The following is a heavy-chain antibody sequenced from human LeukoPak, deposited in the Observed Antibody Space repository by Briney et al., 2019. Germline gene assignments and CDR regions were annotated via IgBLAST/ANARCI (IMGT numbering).Heavy chain of an antibody. J-gene: IGHJ4*02. CDR1: GFTFSSYS. Sequence: PGGSLRLSCAASGFTFSSYSMNWVRQAPGKGLEWVSSISSSSSYIYYADSVKGRFTISRDNAKNSLYLQMNSLRVEDTAIYYCAKDRSSSTSCSNYRGRGTLVTVSS. CDR2: ISSSSSYI. CDR3: AKDRSSSTSCSNY. V-gene: IGHV3-21*04. D-gene: IGHD2-2*01.